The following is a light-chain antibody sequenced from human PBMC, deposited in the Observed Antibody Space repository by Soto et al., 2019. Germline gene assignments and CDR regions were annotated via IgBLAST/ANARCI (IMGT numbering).Light chain of an antibody. V-gene: IGKV1-39*01. J-gene: IGKJ1*01. CDR1: QSISNY. CDR3: QQNYNSPQT. Sequence: DIQMTQSPSSLSASVGDRVTITCRASQSISNYLNWYQQKPGKAPKLLIFAASSLQSGVPSGFSGSGSGTDFTLTISSLQPEDFATYYCQQNYNSPQTFGQGTKVEIK. CDR2: AAS.